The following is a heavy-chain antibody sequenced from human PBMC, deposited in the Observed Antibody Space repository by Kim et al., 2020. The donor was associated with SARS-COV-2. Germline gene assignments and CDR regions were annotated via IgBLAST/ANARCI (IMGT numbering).Heavy chain of an antibody. Sequence: ASVKVSCKVSGYTLTELSMHWVRQAPGKGLEWMGGFDPEDGETIYAQKFQGRVTMTEDTSTDTAYMELSSLRSEDTAVYYCATEEGLKGLYSGIQGDYWGQGTLVTVSS. V-gene: IGHV1-24*01. CDR2: FDPEDGET. CDR3: ATEEGLKGLYSGIQGDY. CDR1: GYTLTELS. D-gene: IGHD1-26*01. J-gene: IGHJ4*02.